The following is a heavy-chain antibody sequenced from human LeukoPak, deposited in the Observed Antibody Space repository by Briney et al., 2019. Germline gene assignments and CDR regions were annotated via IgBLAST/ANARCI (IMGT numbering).Heavy chain of an antibody. V-gene: IGHV1-69*01. CDR2: IIPIFGTA. Sequence: GASVKVSCKASGGTFSSYAISWVRQAPGQGLEWMGGIIPIFGTANYAQKFQGRVTITADESTSTAYMELSSLRSEDTAVYYCARDIRYNWNDGYYYYYYGMDVWGQETTVTVSS. D-gene: IGHD1-1*01. J-gene: IGHJ6*02. CDR3: ARDIRYNWNDGYYYYYYGMDV. CDR1: GGTFSSYA.